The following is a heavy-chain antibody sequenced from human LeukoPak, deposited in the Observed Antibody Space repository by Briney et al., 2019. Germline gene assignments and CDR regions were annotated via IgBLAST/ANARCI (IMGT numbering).Heavy chain of an antibody. J-gene: IGHJ4*02. CDR3: AAQSIAAAGMDY. CDR1: RFTFTSSA. D-gene: IGHD6-13*01. CDR2: IVVGSGNT. Sequence: SVKVSCTASRFTFTSSAMQWVRQARGQRLEWIGWIVVGSGNTNYAQKFQERVTITRDMSTRTAYMELSSLRSEDTAVYYCAAQSIAAAGMDYGGEGTLVTVSS. V-gene: IGHV1-58*02.